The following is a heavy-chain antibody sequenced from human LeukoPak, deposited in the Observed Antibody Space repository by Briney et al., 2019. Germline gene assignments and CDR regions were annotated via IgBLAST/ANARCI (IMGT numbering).Heavy chain of an antibody. V-gene: IGHV3-49*04. CDR2: IRSKAYGGTT. D-gene: IGHD3-22*01. CDR3: TRGGLEWLLRGYFDY. CDR1: GFTFGDYA. J-gene: IGHJ4*02. Sequence: GGSLRLSCTASGFTFGDYAMSWVRQAPGKGLEWVGFIRSKAYGGTTEYAASVKGRFTISRDESKSIAYLQMNSLKTEDTAVYYCTRGGLEWLLRGYFDYWGQGTLVTVPS.